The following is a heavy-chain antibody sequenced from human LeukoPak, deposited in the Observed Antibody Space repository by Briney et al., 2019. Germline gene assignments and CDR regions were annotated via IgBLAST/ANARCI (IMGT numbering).Heavy chain of an antibody. J-gene: IGHJ4*02. V-gene: IGHV3-21*01. CDR1: GFTFSSYS. Sequence: KSGGSLRLSCAASGFTFSSYSMNWVRQAPGKGLEWVSSISSSSSYIYYADSVKGRFTISRDNAKNLLYLQMNSLRAEDTAVYYCARDTGGVLRYFDWFTPIYYFDYWGQGTLVTVSS. CDR2: ISSSSSYI. D-gene: IGHD3-9*01. CDR3: ARDTGGVLRYFDWFTPIYYFDY.